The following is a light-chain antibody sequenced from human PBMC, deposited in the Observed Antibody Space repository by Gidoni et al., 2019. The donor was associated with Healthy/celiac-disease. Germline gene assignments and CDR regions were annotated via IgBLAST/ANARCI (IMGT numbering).Light chain of an antibody. J-gene: IGKJ1*01. CDR3: QQYGSSSWT. CDR2: GAS. CDR1: QSVSSSY. V-gene: IGKV3-20*01. Sequence: ALTQSPGTLSLSPGERATLSCRASQSVSSSYLGWYQQKPGQAPRLLIYGASSRATGIPDRFSGSGSGTDFTLTISRLEPEDFAVYYCQQYGSSSWTFGQGTKVEIK.